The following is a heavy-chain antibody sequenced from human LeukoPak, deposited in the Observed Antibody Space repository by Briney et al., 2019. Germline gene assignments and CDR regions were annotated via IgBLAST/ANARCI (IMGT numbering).Heavy chain of an antibody. CDR2: INWNGGST. V-gene: IGHV3-20*01. J-gene: IGHJ3*02. D-gene: IGHD5-18*01. Sequence: PGGSLRLSCAASGFTFDDYGMSWVRQAPGKGLEWVSSINWNGGSTGYADSVKGRFTISRDNAKNPLYLQMNSLRAEDTALYHCARGRGYSYRDAFDIWGQGTMVTVSS. CDR1: GFTFDDYG. CDR3: ARGRGYSYRDAFDI.